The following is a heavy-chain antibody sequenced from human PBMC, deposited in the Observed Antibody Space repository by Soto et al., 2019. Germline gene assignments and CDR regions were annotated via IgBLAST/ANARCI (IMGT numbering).Heavy chain of an antibody. CDR2: IYWDDDK. J-gene: IGHJ4*02. V-gene: IGHV2-5*02. Sequence: QITLKESGPTLVKPTQTLTLTCTFSGFSLSTSGVGVGWIRQPPGKALEWLALIYWDDDKRYSPSLKSRLTIXKXTXTNQVVLTMTNMDPVDTATYYCAHRREEMATIFFDYWGQGTLVTVSS. CDR1: GFSLSTSGVG. D-gene: IGHD5-12*01. CDR3: AHRREEMATIFFDY.